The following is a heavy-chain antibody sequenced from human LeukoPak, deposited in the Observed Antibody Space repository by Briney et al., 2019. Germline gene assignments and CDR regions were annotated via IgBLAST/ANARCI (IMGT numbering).Heavy chain of an antibody. Sequence: GRSLRLSCAASGFTFRSYGFHWVRQAPGKGLEWVAVIWYDGSNKYYADSVKGRFTFSRDNSKNTVYLEMNSLRAEDTAVYYCTRGGQGSVLDYWGQGTLVTVSS. CDR2: IWYDGSNK. CDR3: TRGGQGSVLDY. D-gene: IGHD2-15*01. CDR1: GFTFRSYG. J-gene: IGHJ4*02. V-gene: IGHV3-33*01.